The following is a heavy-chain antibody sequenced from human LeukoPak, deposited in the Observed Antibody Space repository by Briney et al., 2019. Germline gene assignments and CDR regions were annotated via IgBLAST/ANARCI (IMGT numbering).Heavy chain of an antibody. J-gene: IGHJ4*02. CDR2: ISGSGGST. D-gene: IGHD4-17*01. V-gene: IGHV3-23*01. CDR1: GFTFSSYA. Sequence: GGSLRLSCAASGFTFSSYAMSWVRQAPGKGLEWVSAISGSGGSTYYADSVKGRFTISRGNSKNTLYLQMNSLRAEDTAVYYCAKDGSRYGDHPWDWGQGTLVTVSS. CDR3: AKDGSRYGDHPWD.